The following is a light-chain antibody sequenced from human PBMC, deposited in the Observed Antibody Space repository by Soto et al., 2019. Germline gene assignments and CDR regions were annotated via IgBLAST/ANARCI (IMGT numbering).Light chain of an antibody. CDR2: DVS. Sequence: QSVLTQPRSVSGSPGQSVTISCTGTSSDVGGYNYVSWYQQHPGKAPKLMIYDVSKRPSGVPDRFSASKSGNTASLTISGLQAEDEADYYCCSYAGSYTFGFGGGTKLTVL. J-gene: IGLJ2*01. V-gene: IGLV2-11*01. CDR3: CSYAGSYTFG. CDR1: SSDVGGYNY.